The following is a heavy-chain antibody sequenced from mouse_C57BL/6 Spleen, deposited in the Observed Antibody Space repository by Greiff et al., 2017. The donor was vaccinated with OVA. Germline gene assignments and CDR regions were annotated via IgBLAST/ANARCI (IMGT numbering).Heavy chain of an antibody. CDR1: GYTFTSYT. CDR2: INPSSGYT. CDR3: ARSTVVAEDY. Sequence: VQLQQSGAELARPGASVKMSCKASGYTFTSYTMHWVKQRPGQGLEWIGYINPSSGYTKYNQKFKDKATLTADKSSSTAYMQLSSLTSEDSAVYYCARSTVVAEDYWGQGTTLTVSS. J-gene: IGHJ2*01. V-gene: IGHV1-4*01. D-gene: IGHD1-1*01.